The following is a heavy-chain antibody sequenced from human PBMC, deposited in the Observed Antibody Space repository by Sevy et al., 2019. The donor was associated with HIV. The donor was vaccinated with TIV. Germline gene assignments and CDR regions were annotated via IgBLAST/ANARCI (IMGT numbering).Heavy chain of an antibody. V-gene: IGHV1-24*01. J-gene: IGHJ3*02. CDR3: ATKDMITFGGVIVTDAFDI. Sequence: ASVKVSCKVSGYTLTELSMHWVRQAPGKGLEWMGGFDPEEGETIYAQKFQGRVTMTEETSTGTAYMEVGSLRSEDTAMYYCATKDMITFGGVIVTDAFDIWGQGTMVTVSS. CDR2: FDPEEGET. CDR1: GYTLTELS. D-gene: IGHD3-16*02.